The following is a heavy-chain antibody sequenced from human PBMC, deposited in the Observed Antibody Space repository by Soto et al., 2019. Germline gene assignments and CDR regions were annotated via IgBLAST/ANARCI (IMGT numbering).Heavy chain of an antibody. CDR1: GFTFSSYG. D-gene: IGHD5-12*01. Sequence: GGSLRLSCAASGFTFSSYGMHWVRQAPGKGLEWVAVIAYDGSNKYYADSVKGRFTISRDNSKNTLYLQMNSLRAEDTAVYYCAKNAEVVATITPIDYWGQGTLVTVSS. V-gene: IGHV3-30*18. CDR3: AKNAEVVATITPIDY. J-gene: IGHJ4*02. CDR2: IAYDGSNK.